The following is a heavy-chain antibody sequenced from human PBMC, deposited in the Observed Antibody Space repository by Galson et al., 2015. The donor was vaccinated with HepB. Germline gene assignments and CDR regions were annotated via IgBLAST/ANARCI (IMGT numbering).Heavy chain of an antibody. J-gene: IGHJ6*01. Sequence: SLRLSCAGSGTYTMNWVRQAPGKGLEWVSTISSTGSFTHCADSVRGRFTISRDNSKNTLFLEMNSLRDEDTALYFCSKDRLVTPDSYYYGMDVWGQGTTVTVSS. CDR1: GTYT. CDR2: ISSTGSFT. V-gene: IGHV3-23*01. CDR3: SKDRLVTPDSYYYGMDV. D-gene: IGHD4-23*01.